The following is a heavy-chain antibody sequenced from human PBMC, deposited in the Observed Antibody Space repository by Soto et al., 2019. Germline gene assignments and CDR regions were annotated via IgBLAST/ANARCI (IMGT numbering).Heavy chain of an antibody. CDR2: ISYDGSNK. CDR3: ARDELLRGDPHALDI. V-gene: IGHV3-30-3*01. D-gene: IGHD2-21*01. J-gene: IGHJ3*02. Sequence: QVQLLESGGGVVQPGRSLRLSCAASGFTFSSYAMHWVRQAPGKGLEWVAVISYDGSNKYYADSVKGRFTISRDNSKNTLYLQMNRLRAEDTAVYYCARDELLRGDPHALDIGGQGTMVTVSS. CDR1: GFTFSSYA.